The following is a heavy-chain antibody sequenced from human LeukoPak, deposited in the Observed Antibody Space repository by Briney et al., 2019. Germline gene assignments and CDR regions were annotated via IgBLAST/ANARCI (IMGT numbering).Heavy chain of an antibody. CDR2: ISWNSGSI. V-gene: IGHV3-9*01. D-gene: IGHD6-13*01. CDR3: AKDGTAAAGIGFALTYYYYGMDV. J-gene: IGHJ6*02. CDR1: GFTFDDYA. Sequence: GRSLRLSCAASGFTFDDYAMPWVRQASGKGLEWVSGISWNSGSIGYADSVKGRFTISRDNAKNSLYLQMNSLRAEDTALYYCAKDGTAAAGIGFALTYYYYGMDVWGQGTTVTVSS.